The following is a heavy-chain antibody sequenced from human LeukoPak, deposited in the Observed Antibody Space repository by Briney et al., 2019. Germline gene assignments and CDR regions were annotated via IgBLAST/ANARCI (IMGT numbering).Heavy chain of an antibody. CDR2: IYPNDTDT. CDR1: GYSFTNYW. CDR3: ARPVGGDSIYAYIDY. D-gene: IGHD2-21*02. Sequence: GESLKIFCKGSGYSFTNYWIGWVRQMPRKGLGWMGIIYPNDTDTRYSPSFQGPVTIPARQSISTTYLQCSSLKGSDTGSYCRARPVGGDSIYAYIDYWGQGTLVTLSS. J-gene: IGHJ4*02. V-gene: IGHV5-51*01.